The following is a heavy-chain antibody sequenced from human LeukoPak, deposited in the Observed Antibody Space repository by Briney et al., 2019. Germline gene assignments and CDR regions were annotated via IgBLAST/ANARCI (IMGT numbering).Heavy chain of an antibody. Sequence: SETLSLTCAVYGGSFSGYYWSWIRQPPGKGLEWIGYIYYSGSTNYNPSLKSRVTISVDTSKNQFSLKLSSVTAADTAVYYCARSIMRIGSLVEYYYYGMDVWGQGTTVTVSS. D-gene: IGHD3-10*01. CDR1: GGSFSGYY. CDR2: IYYSGST. CDR3: ARSIMRIGSLVEYYYYGMDV. V-gene: IGHV4-59*01. J-gene: IGHJ6*02.